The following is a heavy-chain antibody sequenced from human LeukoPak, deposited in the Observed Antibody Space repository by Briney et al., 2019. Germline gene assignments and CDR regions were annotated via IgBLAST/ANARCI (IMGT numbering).Heavy chain of an antibody. J-gene: IGHJ4*02. CDR2: VNPNSGGT. CDR1: GYTFTGYY. V-gene: IGHV1-2*02. D-gene: IGHD3-10*01. CDR3: ARDPRGMLAWGHRFDL. Sequence: GASVKVSCKASGYTFTGYYMHWVRQAPGQGLEWMGWVNPNSGGTNYAQKFQGRVTMTRDTSISTAYMELSRLRSDDTAVYYCARDPRGMLAWGHRFDLWGQGTLVTVSS.